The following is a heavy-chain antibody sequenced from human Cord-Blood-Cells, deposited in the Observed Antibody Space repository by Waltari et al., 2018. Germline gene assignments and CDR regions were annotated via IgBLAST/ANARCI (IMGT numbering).Heavy chain of an antibody. Sequence: QVQLVASGGGVVQPGRSPRLSWAASGFTFSSYGMHWVRPPPASGLEWVAVISYDGSNKYYADSVKGRFTISRDNSKNTLYLQMNSLRAEDTAVYYCAKAAGLGIYYYYDGMDVWGQGTTVTVSS. CDR1: GFTFSSYG. D-gene: IGHD7-27*01. CDR2: ISYDGSNK. J-gene: IGHJ6*02. V-gene: IGHV3-30*18. CDR3: AKAAGLGIYYYYDGMDV.